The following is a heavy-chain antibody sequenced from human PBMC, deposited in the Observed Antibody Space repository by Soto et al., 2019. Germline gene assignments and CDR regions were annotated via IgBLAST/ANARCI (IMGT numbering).Heavy chain of an antibody. V-gene: IGHV1-3*01. CDR2: INAGNGNT. Sequence: ASVKGSCNASGYTFTSYSMHWVRQAPGQRLEWMGWINAGNGNTKYSQKFQGRVTITRDTSASTAYMELSSLRSEDTAVYYCARGITLPTPLDYWGQGTLVTVSS. CDR1: GYTFTSYS. J-gene: IGHJ4*02. CDR3: ARGITLPTPLDY. D-gene: IGHD1-20*01.